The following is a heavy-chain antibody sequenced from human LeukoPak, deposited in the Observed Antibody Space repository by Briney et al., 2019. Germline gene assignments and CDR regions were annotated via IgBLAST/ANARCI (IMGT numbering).Heavy chain of an antibody. CDR1: GASVSSASY. D-gene: IGHD3-22*01. V-gene: IGHV4-61*01. Sequence: SETLSLTCTVSGASVSSASYWTWIRQPPGKGVEWIAHIYNGVNTNYNPSLKSRVTISVDTSKNQFSLRLNSVTAADTAVYYCAREAATSYYDRSGYYRQTEVFDVWGQGTMVTVSS. J-gene: IGHJ3*01. CDR3: AREAATSYYDRSGYYRQTEVFDV. CDR2: IYNGVNT.